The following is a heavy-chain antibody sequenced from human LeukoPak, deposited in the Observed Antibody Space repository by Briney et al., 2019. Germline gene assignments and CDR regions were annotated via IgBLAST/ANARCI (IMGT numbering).Heavy chain of an antibody. Sequence: GASVKVSCKASGYTFTSYYMHWVRQAPGQGLEWMGIINPSGGSTSYAQKFQGRVTMTRDTSTSTVYMELSSLRSEDTAVYYCARDRRNDYGDIAHFDYWGQGTLVTVSS. J-gene: IGHJ4*02. CDR3: ARDRRNDYGDIAHFDY. CDR2: INPSGGST. V-gene: IGHV1-46*01. D-gene: IGHD4-17*01. CDR1: GYTFTSYY.